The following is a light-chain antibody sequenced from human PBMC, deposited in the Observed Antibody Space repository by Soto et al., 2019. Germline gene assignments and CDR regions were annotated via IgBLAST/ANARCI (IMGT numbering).Light chain of an antibody. J-gene: IGKJ1*01. CDR2: KAS. CDR3: QQYNTYST. Sequence: DIQMTQSTSTLSASVGDRVTITCRASQSIGTWLAWYQQKPGKAPNLLIYKASTLESGVPSRFSGSGSGTEFTLTISSLQPDDFATYYCQQYNTYSTFGQGTKVEIK. V-gene: IGKV1-5*03. CDR1: QSIGTW.